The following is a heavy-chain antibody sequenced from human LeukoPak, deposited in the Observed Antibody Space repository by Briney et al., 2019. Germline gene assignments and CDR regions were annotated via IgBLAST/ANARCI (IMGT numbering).Heavy chain of an antibody. CDR2: IYHSGST. CDR1: GGSISSGGYS. V-gene: IGHV4-30-2*01. D-gene: IGHD2-15*01. Sequence: PSETLSLTCAVSGGSISSGGYSWSWIRQPPGKGLEWIGYIYHSGSTYYNPSLQSRVTISVDRSKNQFSLKLSSVTAADTAVYYCARANLYCSGGSCYSGNYWYFDLWGRGTLVTVSS. J-gene: IGHJ2*01. CDR3: ARANLYCSGGSCYSGNYWYFDL.